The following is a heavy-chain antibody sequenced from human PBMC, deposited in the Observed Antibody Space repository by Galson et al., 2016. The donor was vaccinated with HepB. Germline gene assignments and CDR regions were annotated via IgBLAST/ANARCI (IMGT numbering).Heavy chain of an antibody. J-gene: IGHJ4*02. V-gene: IGHV3-11*05. CDR3: AREGHLWIACFDN. Sequence: SLRLSCAASGFTFSDYYMSWIRQAPGKGLAWVSYISISSSYTNYADSVTGRFTISRDTAKNSVYLQMNSLRAEDTAVYYCAREGHLWIACFDNWGQGTLVTVSS. D-gene: IGHD2-2*03. CDR2: ISISSSYT. CDR1: GFTFSDYY.